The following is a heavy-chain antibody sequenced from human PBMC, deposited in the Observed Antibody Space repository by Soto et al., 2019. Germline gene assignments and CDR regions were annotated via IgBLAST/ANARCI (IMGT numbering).Heavy chain of an antibody. J-gene: IGHJ6*02. CDR3: AGDFYYNMDV. CDR1: GFPFNGSA. CDR2: IRSKPNNYAT. Sequence: EVQLVESGGGLVHPGGSLKLSCAASGFPFNGSAMHWVRQASGKGLEWVGRIRSKPNNYATAYAASLKGRFTISRDDSKNTAYLQMNSLKTEDTAVYYCAGDFYYNMDVWGQGTTVTVS. V-gene: IGHV3-73*02.